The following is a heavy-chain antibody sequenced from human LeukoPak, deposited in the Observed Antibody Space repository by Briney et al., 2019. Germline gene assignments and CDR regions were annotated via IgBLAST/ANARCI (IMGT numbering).Heavy chain of an antibody. J-gene: IGHJ4*02. CDR3: ARGRGRYCSGGSCYSGSRFDY. CDR2: IYYSGST. D-gene: IGHD2-15*01. V-gene: IGHV4-59*12. CDR1: GGSISNYY. Sequence: SETLSLTCTVSGGSISNYYWSWIRQPPGKGLEWIGYIYYSGSTNYNPSLKSRVTISVDTSKNQFSLKLSSVTAADTAVYYCARGRGRYCSGGSCYSGSRFDYWGQGTLVTVSS.